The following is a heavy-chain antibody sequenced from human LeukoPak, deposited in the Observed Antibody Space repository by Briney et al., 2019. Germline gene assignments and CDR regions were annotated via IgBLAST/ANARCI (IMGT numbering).Heavy chain of an antibody. J-gene: IGHJ5*02. CDR1: GFTFSSYG. D-gene: IGHD2-2*01. Sequence: GGSLRLSCAASGFTFSSYGMHWVRQAQGKGLEWVAFIRYDGSNKYYADSVKGRFTISRDNSKNTLYMQMNSLRAEDTAVYYCAKEAPLCSSTSCYGPNWFDPWGQGTLVTVSS. CDR3: AKEAPLCSSTSCYGPNWFDP. CDR2: IRYDGSNK. V-gene: IGHV3-30*02.